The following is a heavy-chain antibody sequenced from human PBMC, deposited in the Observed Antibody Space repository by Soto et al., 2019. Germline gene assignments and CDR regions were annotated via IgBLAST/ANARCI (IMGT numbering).Heavy chain of an antibody. CDR2: MNPNSGNT. J-gene: IGHJ4*02. D-gene: IGHD2-15*01. V-gene: IGHV1-8*01. CDR3: ASARRGYCSGGSCYASYDY. CDR1: GYTFTSYD. Sequence: EASVKVSCKASGYTFTSYDINWVRQATGQGLEWMGWMNPNSGNTGYAQKFQGRVTMTRNTSVSTAYMELSSLRSEDTAVYYCASARRGYCSGGSCYASYDYWGQGTLVTVSS.